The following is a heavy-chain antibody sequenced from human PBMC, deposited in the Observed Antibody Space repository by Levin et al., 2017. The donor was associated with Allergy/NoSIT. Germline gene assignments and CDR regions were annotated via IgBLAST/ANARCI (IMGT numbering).Heavy chain of an antibody. Sequence: GGSLRLSCAASGFTFSSYSMNWVRQAPGKGLEWVSSISSSSSYIYYADSVKGRFTISRDNAKNSLYLQMNSLRAEDTAVYYCAREGVMDLGDGYYYYYGMDVWGQGTTVTVSS. CDR2: ISSSSSYI. D-gene: IGHD5-12*01. J-gene: IGHJ6*02. CDR3: AREGVMDLGDGYYYYYGMDV. V-gene: IGHV3-21*01. CDR1: GFTFSSYS.